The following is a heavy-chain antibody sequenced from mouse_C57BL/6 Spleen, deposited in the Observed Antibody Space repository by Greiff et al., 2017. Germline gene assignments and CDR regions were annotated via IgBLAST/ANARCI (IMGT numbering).Heavy chain of an antibody. CDR2: IYPGDGDT. CDR3: AREERGRRYFDV. D-gene: IGHD4-1*01. J-gene: IGHJ1*03. Sequence: QVQLQQSGAELVKPGASVKISCKASGYAFSSYWMHWVKQRPGKGLEWIGQIYPGDGDTNYNGKFKGKATLTADKSSSPAYMRRSSLTSEDSAVYFCAREERGRRYFDVWGTGTTVTVSS. V-gene: IGHV1-80*01. CDR1: GYAFSSYW.